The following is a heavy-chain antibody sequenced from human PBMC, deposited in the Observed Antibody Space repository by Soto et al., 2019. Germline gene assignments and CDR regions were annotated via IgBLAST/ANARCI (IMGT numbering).Heavy chain of an antibody. J-gene: IGHJ4*02. CDR1: GYSFTSYW. Sequence: PGESLKISCKGSGYSFTSYWISWVRQMPGKGLEWMGRIDPSDSYTNYSPSFQGHVTISADKSISTAYLQWSSLKASDTAMYYCARSARYFLRHHPLDYWGQGTLVTVSS. V-gene: IGHV5-10-1*01. CDR3: ARSARYFLRHHPLDY. CDR2: IDPSDSYT. D-gene: IGHD3-9*01.